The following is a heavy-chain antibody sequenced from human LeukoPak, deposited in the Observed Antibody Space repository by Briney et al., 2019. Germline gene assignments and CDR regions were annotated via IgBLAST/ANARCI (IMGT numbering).Heavy chain of an antibody. D-gene: IGHD4-11*01. CDR3: ARQDYSNYYNFDF. Sequence: SETLSLTCTVSGGSISSYYWSWIRQPPGKGLEWIGYIYYSGSTDLNPSLKSRVTISVDTSKNQFSLKLSSVTAADTAVYYCARQDYSNYYNFDFWGQGILVTVSS. CDR2: IYYSGST. CDR1: GGSISSYY. V-gene: IGHV4-59*08. J-gene: IGHJ4*02.